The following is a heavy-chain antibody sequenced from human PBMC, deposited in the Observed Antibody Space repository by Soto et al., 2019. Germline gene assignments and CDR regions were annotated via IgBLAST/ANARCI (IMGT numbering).Heavy chain of an antibody. D-gene: IGHD6-13*01. V-gene: IGHV1-69*13. CDR3: ARDPAIAAAGTSRQYYYYGMDV. CDR2: IIPIFGTA. J-gene: IGHJ6*02. CDR1: GGTFSSYA. Sequence: SVMVSCKASGGTFSSYAISWVRQAPGQGLEWMGGIIPIFGTANYAQKFQGRVTITADESTSTAYMELSSLRSEDTAVYYCARDPAIAAAGTSRQYYYYGMDVWGQGTTVTVSS.